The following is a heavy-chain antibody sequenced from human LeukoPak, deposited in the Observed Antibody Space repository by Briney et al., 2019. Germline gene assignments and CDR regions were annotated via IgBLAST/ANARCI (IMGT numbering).Heavy chain of an antibody. D-gene: IGHD6-13*01. J-gene: IGHJ4*02. CDR1: GGSISSYY. CDR3: ARGVRQQHDY. V-gene: IGHV4-59*01. CDR2: IYYSGST. Sequence: SETLSLTCTVSGGSISSYYWSWIRQPPGKGLEWIGYIYYSGSTNYNPSLKSRVTISVDTSKNQFSLKLSSVTAADTAVYYCARGVRQQHDYWGQGTLVTVSS.